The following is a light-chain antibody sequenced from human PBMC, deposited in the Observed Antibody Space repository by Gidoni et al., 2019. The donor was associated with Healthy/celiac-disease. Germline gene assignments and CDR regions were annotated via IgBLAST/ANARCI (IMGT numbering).Light chain of an antibody. J-gene: IGKJ1*01. CDR3: QKYNSAPRT. CDR2: AAS. CDR1: HGISNY. V-gene: IGKV1-27*01. Sequence: DIQMTQSPSSLSASVGARVTITCRASHGISNYLAWYQQKPGKVPKLLIYAASTLQSGVPSRFSGSGSGTDFTLTISSLQPEDVATYYCQKYNSAPRTFXXXTKVEIK.